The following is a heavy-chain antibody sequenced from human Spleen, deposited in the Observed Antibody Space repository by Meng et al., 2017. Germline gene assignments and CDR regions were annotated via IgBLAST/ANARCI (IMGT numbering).Heavy chain of an antibody. D-gene: IGHD6-19*01. CDR3: ARRIAVANWFDP. CDR2: ISAGGSST. Sequence: GESLKISCVASGFTFSIYAMNWVRQAPGKGLEWVSAISAGGSSTYYADSVKGRFTISRDNSKNTLYLQMNSLRAEDTAVYYCARRIAVANWFDPWGQGTLVTVSS. CDR1: GFTFSIYA. J-gene: IGHJ5*02. V-gene: IGHV3-23*01.